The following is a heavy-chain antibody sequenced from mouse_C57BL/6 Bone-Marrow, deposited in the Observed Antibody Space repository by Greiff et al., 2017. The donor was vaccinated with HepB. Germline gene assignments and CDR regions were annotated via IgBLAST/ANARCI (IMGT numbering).Heavy chain of an antibody. CDR1: GFTFSDYY. CDR3: ARRSTGTYFDY. J-gene: IGHJ2*01. V-gene: IGHV5-12*01. Sequence: EVKVVESGGGLVQPGGSLKLSCAASGFTFSDYYMYWVRQTPEKRLEWVAYISNGGGSTYYPDTVKGRFTISRDNAKNTLYLQMSRLKSEDTAMYYCARRSTGTYFDYWGQGTTLTVSS. CDR2: ISNGGGST. D-gene: IGHD4-1*02.